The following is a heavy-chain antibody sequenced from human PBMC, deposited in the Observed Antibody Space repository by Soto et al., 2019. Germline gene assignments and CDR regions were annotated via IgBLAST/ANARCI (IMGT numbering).Heavy chain of an antibody. CDR1: GYSFTSYW. CDR2: IYPGDSDT. J-gene: IGHJ6*03. CDR3: ARKAAPGKFYYYYYMDV. Sequence: GEALKISCKGSGYSFTSYWIGWVRLMPGKGLEWMGIIYPGDSDTRYSPSFQGQVTISADKSISTAYLQWSSLKASDTAMYYCARKAAPGKFYYYYYMDVWGKGTTVTVSS. V-gene: IGHV5-51*01. D-gene: IGHD6-6*01.